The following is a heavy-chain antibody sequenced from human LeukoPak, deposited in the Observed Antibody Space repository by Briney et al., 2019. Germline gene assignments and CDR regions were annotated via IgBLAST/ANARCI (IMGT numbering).Heavy chain of an antibody. CDR2: INPNSGGT. Sequence: ASVKVSCKASGYTFTGYYMHWVRQAPGQGLEWMGWINPNSGGTNYAQKFQGRVTMTRDTSISTAYMELSRLRSDDTAVYYCARDPESGSYYGGIDYWGQGTLVTVSS. V-gene: IGHV1-2*02. D-gene: IGHD1-26*01. CDR1: GYTFTGYY. J-gene: IGHJ4*02. CDR3: ARDPESGSYYGGIDY.